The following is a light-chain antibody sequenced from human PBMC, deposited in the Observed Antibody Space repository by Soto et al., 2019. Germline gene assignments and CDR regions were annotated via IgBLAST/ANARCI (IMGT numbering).Light chain of an antibody. CDR2: EAS. V-gene: IGKV1-27*01. CDR1: QDISDH. J-gene: IGKJ1*01. CDR3: QKYNRTPRT. Sequence: DFQMTQSPSSLSASVGDRVTITCRASQDISDHLAWYQHKPGKVPNLLIYEASTLQSGVPSRFSGGGSGTDFTLTISSLRPEDVATYYCQKYNRTPRTFDQGTKVDLK.